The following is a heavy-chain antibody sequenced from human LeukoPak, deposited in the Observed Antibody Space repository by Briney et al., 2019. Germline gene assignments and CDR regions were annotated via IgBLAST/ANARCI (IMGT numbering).Heavy chain of an antibody. CDR1: GFTFSHFG. CDR2: IWYNGRNQ. D-gene: IGHD5-24*01. V-gene: IGHV3-33*01. J-gene: IGHJ4*02. CDR3: VREGTSGNGDGYNSYDY. Sequence: GGSLRLSCAATGFTFSHFGMHWIRQATGKGLEWVAVIWYNGRNQYYRDSVKGRFTISRDNFKNTLHLQMNSLRVEDTAMYYCVREGTSGNGDGYNSYDYWGQGTLVTVSS.